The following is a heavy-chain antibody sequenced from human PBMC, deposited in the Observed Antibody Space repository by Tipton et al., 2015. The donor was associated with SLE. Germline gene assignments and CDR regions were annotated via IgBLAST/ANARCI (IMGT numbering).Heavy chain of an antibody. CDR2: MHTSGST. D-gene: IGHD3-3*01. CDR3: ARVRYDFWSGYFDY. V-gene: IGHV4-61*02. Sequence: TLSLTCTVSGGSISSGSDYWSWIRHTAGQGMEWIGRMHTSGSTNNNPSLKSRVTISVDTSKNQFSLKLSSVTAADTAVYYCARVRYDFWSGYFDYWGQGTLVTVSS. J-gene: IGHJ4*02. CDR1: GGSISSGSDY.